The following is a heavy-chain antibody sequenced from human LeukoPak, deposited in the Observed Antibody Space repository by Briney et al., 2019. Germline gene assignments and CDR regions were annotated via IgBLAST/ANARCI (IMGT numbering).Heavy chain of an antibody. J-gene: IGHJ6*02. CDR1: GFTFSTYV. CDR3: ARDGGNNSWYGMDV. Sequence: PGGSLRLSCAASGFTFSTYVMTWVRQAPGKGLEWVSIIYRVGSTFYADSVQGRFTISRDNSKNTLYLQMNGLRVEDTAIYYCARDGGNNSWYGMDVWGQGTTVTVS. V-gene: IGHV3-66*01. CDR2: IYRVGST. D-gene: IGHD4-23*01.